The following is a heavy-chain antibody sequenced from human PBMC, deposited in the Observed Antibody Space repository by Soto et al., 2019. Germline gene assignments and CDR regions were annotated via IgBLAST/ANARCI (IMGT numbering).Heavy chain of an antibody. V-gene: IGHV1-18*01. CDR3: ARAYNSDY. D-gene: IGHD1-20*01. J-gene: IGHJ4*02. CDR2: ISGYNGNT. CDR1: GYSFDSYG. Sequence: QIQLVQSGAEVKKPGASVKVSCKASGYSFDSYGLTWVRQAPGQGLEWVGWISGYNGNTNYAQKFQGRGTMATDTPTSTAYMELRSLRSDDTAVYYCARAYNSDYWCQGTLVTVSS.